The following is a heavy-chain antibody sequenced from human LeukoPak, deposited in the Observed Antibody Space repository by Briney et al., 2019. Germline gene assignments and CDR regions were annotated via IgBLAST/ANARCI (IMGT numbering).Heavy chain of an antibody. D-gene: IGHD5-18*01. Sequence: QAGRSLRLSCAASGFTFDDYAMHWVRQAPGKGLEWVSGISWNSGSIGYADSVKGRFTISRDNAKNSLYLQMNSLRAEDTAVYYCARGGYSYGYPYYYGMDVWGQGTTVTVSS. CDR2: ISWNSGSI. J-gene: IGHJ6*02. V-gene: IGHV3-9*01. CDR3: ARGGYSYGYPYYYGMDV. CDR1: GFTFDDYA.